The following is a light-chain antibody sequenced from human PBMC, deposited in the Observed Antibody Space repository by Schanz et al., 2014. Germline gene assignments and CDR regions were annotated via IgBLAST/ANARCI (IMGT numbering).Light chain of an antibody. CDR2: DVG. J-gene: IGLJ3*02. CDR3: SSYTSSSTLWV. V-gene: IGLV2-14*03. Sequence: QSALTQPASVSGSPGQSITISCTGTSSDIGNYDYVSWYRQHPGKAPKLIIYDVGDRPSGVSNRFSGSKSGNTASLTISGLQAEDEAAYYCSSYTSSSTLWVFGGGTKLTVL. CDR1: SSDIGNYDY.